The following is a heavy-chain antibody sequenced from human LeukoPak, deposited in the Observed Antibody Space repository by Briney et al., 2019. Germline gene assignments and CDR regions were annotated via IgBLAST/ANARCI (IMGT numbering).Heavy chain of an antibody. CDR3: ARGRGDFDY. D-gene: IGHD2-15*01. CDR2: INSDGSST. J-gene: IGHJ4*02. V-gene: IGHV3-74*01. CDR1: GFTPSSYW. Sequence: PGGSLRLSSAASGFTPSSYWMHWVRQAPGKGLVWVSRINSDGSSTTYADSVKGRLTISRDNAKNTLYLQMNSLRAEDTAVYYCARGRGDFDYWGQGTLVTVSS.